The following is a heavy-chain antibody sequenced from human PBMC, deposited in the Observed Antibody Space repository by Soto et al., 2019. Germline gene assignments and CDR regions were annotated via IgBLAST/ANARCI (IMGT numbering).Heavy chain of an antibody. Sequence: QVQLVESGGGVVQPGRSLRLSCAASGFTFSSYAMHWVRQAPGKGLEWVAVISYDGSNKYYADSVKGRFTISRDNSKNTLHLQMNSLRAEATAVYYCARVTGIAAAGGNYWGQGTLVTVSS. V-gene: IGHV3-30-3*01. CDR2: ISYDGSNK. CDR3: ARVTGIAAAGGNY. J-gene: IGHJ4*02. D-gene: IGHD6-13*01. CDR1: GFTFSSYA.